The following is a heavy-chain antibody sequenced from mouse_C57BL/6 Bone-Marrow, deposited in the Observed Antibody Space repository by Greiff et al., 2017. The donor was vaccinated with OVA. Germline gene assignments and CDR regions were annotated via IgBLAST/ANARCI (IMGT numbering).Heavy chain of an antibody. CDR1: GYTFTSYG. V-gene: IGHV1-81*01. CDR3: ALITTVVASTGYYAMDY. CDR2: IYPRSGNT. Sequence: QVQLQQSGAELARPGASVKLSCKASGYTFTSYGISWVKQRTGQGLGWIGEIYPRSGNTYYNEKFKGKATLTADKSSSTAYMELRSLTSEDSAVYFCALITTVVASTGYYAMDYWGQGTSVTVSS. J-gene: IGHJ4*01. D-gene: IGHD1-1*01.